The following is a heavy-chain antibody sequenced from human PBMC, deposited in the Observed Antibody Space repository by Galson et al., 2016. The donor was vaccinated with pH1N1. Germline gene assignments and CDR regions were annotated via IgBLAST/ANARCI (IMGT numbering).Heavy chain of an antibody. D-gene: IGHD3-16*01. Sequence: SVKVSCKASGGTFSSFGISWVRQAPGQGLEWMGGIIGMFAKTNYAEKFQGRVALTADKSASTAYMDMSSLKSDDTAVYYCARVGLGGPFDSWGQGTPVTVSS. CDR1: GGTFSSFG. V-gene: IGHV1-69*06. CDR2: IIGMFAKT. J-gene: IGHJ4*02. CDR3: ARVGLGGPFDS.